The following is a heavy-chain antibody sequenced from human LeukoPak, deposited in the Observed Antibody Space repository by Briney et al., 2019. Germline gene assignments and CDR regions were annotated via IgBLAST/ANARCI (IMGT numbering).Heavy chain of an antibody. CDR2: IYPGDSDT. CDR1: GYSFTSYW. D-gene: IGHD2-15*01. J-gene: IGHJ3*02. CDR3: ARDLGYCSGGSCQIDAFDI. Sequence: GESLKISCKGSGYSFTSYWIGWVRQMPGKGLEWLGIIYPGDSDTRYSPSFQGQVTISVDKSISTAYLQWSSLKASDTAMYYCARDLGYCSGGSCQIDAFDIWGQGTMVTVSS. V-gene: IGHV5-51*01.